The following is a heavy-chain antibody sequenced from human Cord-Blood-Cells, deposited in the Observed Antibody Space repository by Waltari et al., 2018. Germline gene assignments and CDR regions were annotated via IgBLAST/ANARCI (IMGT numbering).Heavy chain of an antibody. CDR2: IRSKANSYAT. Sequence: EVQLVASGGGLVQPGGSLKLSCAASGFTFSGSAMPLVRQASGKGLEWVGRIRSKANSYATAYAASVKGRFTISRDDSKNTAYLQMNSLKTEDTAVYYCTSRYYYGSGSYKYYFDYWGQGTLVTVSS. CDR3: TSRYYYGSGSYKYYFDY. CDR1: GFTFSGSA. D-gene: IGHD3-10*01. V-gene: IGHV3-73*01. J-gene: IGHJ4*02.